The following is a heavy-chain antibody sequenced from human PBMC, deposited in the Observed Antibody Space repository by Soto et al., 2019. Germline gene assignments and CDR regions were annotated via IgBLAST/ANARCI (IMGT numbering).Heavy chain of an antibody. CDR2: IIPIFGTA. Sequence: SVKVSCKASGGTFSSYAISWVRQAPGQGLEWMGGIIPIFGTANYAQKFQGRVTITADKSTSTAYMELSSLRSEDTAVYYCARKAYYYDSSGYYRPDFDYWGQGTLVTAPQ. CDR1: GGTFSSYA. V-gene: IGHV1-69*06. D-gene: IGHD3-22*01. J-gene: IGHJ4*02. CDR3: ARKAYYYDSSGYYRPDFDY.